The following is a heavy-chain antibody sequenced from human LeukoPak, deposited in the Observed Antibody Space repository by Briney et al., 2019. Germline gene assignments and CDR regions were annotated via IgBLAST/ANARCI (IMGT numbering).Heavy chain of an antibody. Sequence: GASVKVSCKASGYTFTNCYMHWVRQAPGQGLEWMGVIDPSAGSTTYAQKFQGRVTMTRDMATSTVYMELSSLRSEDTAVYYCARAHYASSNIKVPFDVWGKGTTVTVSS. CDR3: ARAHYASSNIKVPFDV. D-gene: IGHD3-22*01. V-gene: IGHV1-46*01. J-gene: IGHJ6*04. CDR1: GYTFTNCY. CDR2: IDPSAGST.